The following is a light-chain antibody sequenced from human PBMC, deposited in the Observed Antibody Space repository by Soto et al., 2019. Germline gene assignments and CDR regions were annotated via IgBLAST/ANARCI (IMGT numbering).Light chain of an antibody. Sequence: DIQMTQSPSSLSASVGDRVTITCRASQSISSYLNWYQQKPGKAPKLLIYAASSLQSGVPSRFSGSGSGTEFTLTITSLQPDDCATYYCQQYNSDPWTFGQGTKVDI. CDR1: QSISSY. V-gene: IGKV1-39*01. J-gene: IGKJ1*01. CDR2: AAS. CDR3: QQYNSDPWT.